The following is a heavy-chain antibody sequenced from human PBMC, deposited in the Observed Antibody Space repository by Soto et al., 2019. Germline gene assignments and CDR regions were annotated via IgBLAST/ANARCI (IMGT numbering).Heavy chain of an antibody. CDR3: ARGTQLVRSWFDP. D-gene: IGHD6-13*01. CDR2: IYYNGNT. V-gene: IGHV4-59*11. J-gene: IGHJ5*02. Sequence: TLSLTCSVSGGSISNHYWSWIRQPPGKGLEWIGYIYYNGNTNYNPSLKSRVTISVDTSKNQFSLKLSSVTAADTAVYYCARGTQLVRSWFDPWGQGTLVTVSS. CDR1: GGSISNHY.